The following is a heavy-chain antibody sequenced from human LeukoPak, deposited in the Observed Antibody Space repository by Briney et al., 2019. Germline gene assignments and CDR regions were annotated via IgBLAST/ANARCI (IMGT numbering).Heavy chain of an antibody. Sequence: GASVKVSCKASGYTFTSYGISWVRQAPGQGREGMGWISAYNGNTNYAQKLQGRVTMTTDTSTSTAYMELRSLTSDDTAVYYCAREWDGYCSGGSCYSGDYWGQGTLVTVSS. V-gene: IGHV1-18*01. J-gene: IGHJ4*02. CDR2: ISAYNGNT. D-gene: IGHD2-15*01. CDR3: AREWDGYCSGGSCYSGDY. CDR1: GYTFTSYG.